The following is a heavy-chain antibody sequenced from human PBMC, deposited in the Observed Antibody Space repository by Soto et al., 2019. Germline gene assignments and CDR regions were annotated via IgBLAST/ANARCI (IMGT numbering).Heavy chain of an antibody. CDR1: GFTFSSYW. J-gene: IGHJ4*02. V-gene: IGHV3-33*08. CDR2: IWYDGSNK. Sequence: PGGSLRLSCAASGFTFSSYWMHWVRQAPGKGLEWVAVIWYDGSNKYYADSVKGRFTISRDNSKNTLYLQMNSLRAEDTAVYYCARDVSGYCSGGSCYSGLVYPDYWGQGTLVTVSS. CDR3: ARDVSGYCSGGSCYSGLVYPDY. D-gene: IGHD2-15*01.